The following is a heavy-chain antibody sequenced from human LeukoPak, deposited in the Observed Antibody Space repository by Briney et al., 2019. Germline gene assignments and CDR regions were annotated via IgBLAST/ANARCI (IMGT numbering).Heavy chain of an antibody. CDR1: GGSISSYY. Sequence: SETLSLTCTVSGGSISSYYWSWIRQPPGKGLEWIGYIYYSGSTNYNPSLKSRVTISVDTSKNQFSLKLSSVTAADTAVYYCAVGLYGGNRYWGQGTLVTVSS. CDR3: AVGLYGGNRY. CDR2: IYYSGST. D-gene: IGHD4-23*01. V-gene: IGHV4-59*12. J-gene: IGHJ4*02.